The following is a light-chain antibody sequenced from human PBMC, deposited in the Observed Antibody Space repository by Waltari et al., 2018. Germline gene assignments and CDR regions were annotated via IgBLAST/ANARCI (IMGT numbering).Light chain of an antibody. CDR2: YDD. Sequence: QSVLTQPPPVSAAPRQRVTMSCSGSTSNIGNNGVSWYQQVPGQAPELLIYYDDLLPSGVSDRFSGSKSGTSASLAISGLQSEDAAVYYCAAWDDGLSGLVFGGGTQLTVL. CDR1: TSNIGNNG. CDR3: AAWDDGLSGLV. V-gene: IGLV1-36*01. J-gene: IGLJ2*01.